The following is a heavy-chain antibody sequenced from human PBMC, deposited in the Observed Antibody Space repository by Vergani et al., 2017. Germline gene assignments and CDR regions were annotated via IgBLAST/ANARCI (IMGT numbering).Heavy chain of an antibody. Sequence: EVQLVQSGAEVKKPGESLKISCKGSGYSFTSYWIGWVRQMPGKGLEWMGIIYPGDSDTRYSPSFQGQVTISADKSISTAYLQWSSLKASDTAMYYCARRSSGNTGLVLTAHPLFDYWGQGTLVTVSS. J-gene: IGHJ4*02. V-gene: IGHV5-51*01. CDR1: GYSFTSYW. CDR2: IYPGDSDT. D-gene: IGHD2-21*02. CDR3: ARRSSGNTGLVLTAHPLFDY.